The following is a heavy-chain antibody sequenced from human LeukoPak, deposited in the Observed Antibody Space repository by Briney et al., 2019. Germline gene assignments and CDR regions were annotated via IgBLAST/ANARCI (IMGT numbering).Heavy chain of an antibody. J-gene: IGHJ5*02. Sequence: ASVKVSCKASGYTLTDYYLHWVRQAPGHGLKWMGWINPNSGATHYAQSFQARVTMTRDASIGSGYMELTGLESADTAVYYCARAYNWGFLNWFDPWGQGTLVTVSS. CDR3: ARAYNWGFLNWFDP. V-gene: IGHV1-2*02. D-gene: IGHD1-20*01. CDR2: INPNSGAT. CDR1: GYTLTDYY.